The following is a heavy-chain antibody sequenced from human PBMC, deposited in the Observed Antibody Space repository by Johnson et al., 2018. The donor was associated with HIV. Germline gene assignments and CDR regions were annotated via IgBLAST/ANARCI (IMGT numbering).Heavy chain of an antibody. J-gene: IGHJ3*02. V-gene: IGHV3-30*04. D-gene: IGHD6-19*01. CDR3: ARDNSGWVAFDI. CDR1: RFSFSNYA. Sequence: QVHLVESGGGVVQPGRSLRLSCAASRFSFSNYAMHWVRQAPGKGLEWVAVISYDGSNKYYADSVKGRFTISRDNSKNTLYLQTNRLRAEDTAVYYCARDNSGWVAFDIWGQGTVVTVSS. CDR2: ISYDGSNK.